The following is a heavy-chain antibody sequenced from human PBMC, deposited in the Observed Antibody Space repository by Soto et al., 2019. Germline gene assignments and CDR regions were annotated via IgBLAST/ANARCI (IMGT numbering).Heavy chain of an antibody. D-gene: IGHD2-15*01. CDR2: IDWQDKK. CDR3: ARMRDRSSSWTTHFYNFGMDV. Sequence: GSGPTLVNPTQTLTLTCSFSGFSLNTTEMCVTWISQPPGKALEWLAVIDWQDKKFYSTSLKTRLTISKDTSKNQVVLTMTDVHPVDTGIYYCARMRDRSSSWTTHFYNFGMDVWGQGTTVTVSS. V-gene: IGHV2-70*01. J-gene: IGHJ6*02. CDR1: GFSLNTTEMC.